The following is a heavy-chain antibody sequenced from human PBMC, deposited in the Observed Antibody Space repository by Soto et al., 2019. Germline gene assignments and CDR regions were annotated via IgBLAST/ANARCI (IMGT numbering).Heavy chain of an antibody. Sequence: QVQLVESGGGVVQPGRSLRLSCAASGFTFSNYGIHWVRQAPGKGLEWVAFISYDGTNKYYADSVKGRFTISRDNSRNTVYLQVNSLRGDDMAVYYCAKDTGSGGSPFDYWGQGTLVTVSS. CDR3: AKDTGSGGSPFDY. J-gene: IGHJ4*02. CDR1: GFTFSNYG. CDR2: ISYDGTNK. V-gene: IGHV3-30*18. D-gene: IGHD6-19*01.